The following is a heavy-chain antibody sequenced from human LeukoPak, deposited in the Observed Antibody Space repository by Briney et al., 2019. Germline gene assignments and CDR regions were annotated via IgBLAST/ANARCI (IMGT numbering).Heavy chain of an antibody. CDR1: GYTFTSYR. CDR3: ARVVGRRDSSSWFY. D-gene: IGHD6-13*01. J-gene: IGHJ4*02. V-gene: IGHV1-18*01. Sequence: ASVTVSCKASGYTFTSYRISWVRQAPGQGLEWMGWISAYNGNTNYAQKLQGRVTMTTDTSTSTAYMELRSLRSDDTAVYYCARVVGRRDSSSWFYWGQGTLVTVSS. CDR2: ISAYNGNT.